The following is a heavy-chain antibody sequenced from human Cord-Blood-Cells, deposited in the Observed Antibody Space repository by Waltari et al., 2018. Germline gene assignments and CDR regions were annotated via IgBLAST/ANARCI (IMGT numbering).Heavy chain of an antibody. V-gene: IGHV1-8*03. D-gene: IGHD3-10*01. CDR3: ATLRGYYGSGSYYN. CDR2: MNPNGGNT. CDR1: GCTFPSYD. Sequence: QVQLVQSGAEVKKPGASVKVSCKPSGCTFPSYDINRVRLATGQGLEVRGGMNPNGGNTGYAQKVQGRVTITRNTSISTAYMELSSLRSEDTAVYYCATLRGYYGSGSYYNWGQGTLVTVSS. J-gene: IGHJ4*02.